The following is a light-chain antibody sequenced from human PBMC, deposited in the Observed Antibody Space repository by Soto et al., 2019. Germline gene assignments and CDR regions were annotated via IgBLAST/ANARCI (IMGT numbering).Light chain of an antibody. CDR3: QQYGSSLLYT. CDR1: QSVSSSY. J-gene: IGKJ2*01. V-gene: IGKV3-20*01. Sequence: EIVLTQSPGTLSLSPGERATLSCRASQSVSSSYLAWYQQKPGQAPRLLIYGASSRATGIPDRFSGSGSGTTFPTIISRLEPEDFAVYYCQQYGSSLLYTFGQGTKLEIK. CDR2: GAS.